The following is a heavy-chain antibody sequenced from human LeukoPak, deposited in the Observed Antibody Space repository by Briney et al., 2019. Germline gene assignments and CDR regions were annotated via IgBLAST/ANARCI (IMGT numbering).Heavy chain of an antibody. J-gene: IGHJ3*02. D-gene: IGHD2-15*01. Sequence: ASVKVSCKASGYTFTGEYIHWVRQAPGQGLEWMGWINPNSGGTIYAQKFQGRVTMTRDTSIRTAYMELSRLKSDDTAVYYCARDSLGYCSGGSCYSRAFDIWGPGTMVTVSS. V-gene: IGHV1-2*02. CDR2: INPNSGGT. CDR1: GYTFTGEY. CDR3: ARDSLGYCSGGSCYSRAFDI.